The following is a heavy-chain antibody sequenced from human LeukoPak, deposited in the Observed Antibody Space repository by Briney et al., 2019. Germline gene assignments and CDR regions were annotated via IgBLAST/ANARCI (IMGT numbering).Heavy chain of an antibody. CDR2: ISYDGSNK. CDR3: ARGGHSSGSPFDY. CDR1: GFTFSSYA. Sequence: PGGSLRLSCAASGFTFSSYAMHWVRQAPGKGLEWVAVISYDGSNKYYADSVKGRFTISRDNAKNSLYLQMNSLRAEDTAVYYCARGGHSSGSPFDYWGQGTLVTVSS. J-gene: IGHJ4*02. V-gene: IGHV3-30*04. D-gene: IGHD3-22*01.